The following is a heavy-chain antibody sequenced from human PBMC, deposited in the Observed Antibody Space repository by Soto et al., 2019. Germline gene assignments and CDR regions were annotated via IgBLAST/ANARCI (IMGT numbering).Heavy chain of an antibody. Sequence: QVHLVESGGGVVQPGRSLRLSCAASGFTFSTYAMHWFRQAPGKGLEWVATISDAGTNKYYADSVKGRFTISRDNSKDTLYLQMNSLRAEDTAVYYCLREGHGDWFDPWGQGTLVTVSS. CDR3: LREGHGDWFDP. J-gene: IGHJ5*02. CDR1: GFTFSTYA. D-gene: IGHD3-10*01. V-gene: IGHV3-30-3*01. CDR2: ISDAGTNK.